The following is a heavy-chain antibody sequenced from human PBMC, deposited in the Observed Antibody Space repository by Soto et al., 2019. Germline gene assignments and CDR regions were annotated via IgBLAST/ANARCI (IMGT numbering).Heavy chain of an antibody. V-gene: IGHV1-2*02. D-gene: IGHD3-16*01. CDR2: INPNSGDT. J-gene: IGHJ4*02. CDR1: GYTITGYS. Sequence: ASVKISCKAAGYTITGYSIHCVRQAPGQRLEWMGWINPNSGDTKYAQKFQGRVTMTSDTSTSTAYKELSSLIYDDKAEYYCARDDRSYGKPAFDSWGQGTLVTVS. CDR3: ARDDRSYGKPAFDS.